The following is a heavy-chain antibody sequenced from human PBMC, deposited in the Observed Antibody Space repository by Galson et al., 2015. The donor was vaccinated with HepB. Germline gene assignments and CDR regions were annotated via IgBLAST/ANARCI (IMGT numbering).Heavy chain of an antibody. CDR2: ISSSSTI. D-gene: IGHD4-17*01. J-gene: IGHJ4*02. CDR3: ARDNDYGDPSVFDY. CDR1: GFTFSSYS. Sequence: SLRLSCAASGFTFSSYSMNWVRQAPGKGLEWVSYISSSSTIYYADSVKGRFTISRDNAKNPLYLQMNSLRAEDTAVYYCARDNDYGDPSVFDYWGQGTLVTVSS. V-gene: IGHV3-48*04.